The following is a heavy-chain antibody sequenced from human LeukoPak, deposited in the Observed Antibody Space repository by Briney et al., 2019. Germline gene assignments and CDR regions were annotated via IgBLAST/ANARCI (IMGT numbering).Heavy chain of an antibody. V-gene: IGHV3-9*01. J-gene: IGHJ4*02. D-gene: IGHD6-19*01. CDR2: ISRNSGYI. CDR3: AKVRGTYSSGYFFDY. Sequence: PGRPLRLSCAASGFTFDNYAMHWVRQAPGKGLEWLSIISRNSGYIGYADSVKGRFTISRDNAKKSLDLQMNSLRAEDTAFYYCAKVRGTYSSGYFFDYWGQGTLVTVSS. CDR1: GFTFDNYA.